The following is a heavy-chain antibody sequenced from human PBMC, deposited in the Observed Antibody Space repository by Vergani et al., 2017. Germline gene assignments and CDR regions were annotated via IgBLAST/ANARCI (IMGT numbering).Heavy chain of an antibody. CDR2: ISSSSSTI. Sequence: EVQLVESGGGLVQPGGSLRLSCAASGFTFSSYSMNWVRQAPGKGLEWVSYISSSSSTIYYADSVKGRFTISRDNAKNSLYLQMNSLRAEDTAVYYCARDYCRGGSCYYMDVWGKGTTVTVSS. D-gene: IGHD2-15*01. J-gene: IGHJ6*03. CDR3: ARDYCRGGSCYYMDV. V-gene: IGHV3-48*04. CDR1: GFTFSSYS.